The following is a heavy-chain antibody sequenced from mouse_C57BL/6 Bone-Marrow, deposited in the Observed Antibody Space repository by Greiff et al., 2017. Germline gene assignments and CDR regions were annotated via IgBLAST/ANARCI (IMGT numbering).Heavy chain of an antibody. CDR1: GYTFTSYW. CDR2: IHPNSGST. Sequence: QVQLQQSGAELVKPGASVKLSCKASGYTFTSYWMHWVKQRPGQGLEWIGMIHPNSGSTNYNEKFKSKATLTVDKSSSTAYMQLSGQTSEDSAVYYCARRQTTVVGDYWGQGTSVTVSS. J-gene: IGHJ4*01. V-gene: IGHV1-64*01. D-gene: IGHD1-1*01. CDR3: ARRQTTVVGDY.